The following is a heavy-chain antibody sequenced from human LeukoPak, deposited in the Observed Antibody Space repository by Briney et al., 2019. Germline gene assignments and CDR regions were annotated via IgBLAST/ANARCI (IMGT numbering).Heavy chain of an antibody. Sequence: GASVKVSCKASGYTFTGYYMHWVRQAPGQGLEWMGWINPNSGGTNYAQKFQGRVTMTRDTSISTAYMELSRLRSDDTAVYYCARAAAAGRAWGTRGIPYFDYWGQGTLVTVSS. V-gene: IGHV1-2*02. J-gene: IGHJ4*02. CDR1: GYTFTGYY. D-gene: IGHD6-13*01. CDR2: INPNSGGT. CDR3: ARAAAAGRAWGTRGIPYFDY.